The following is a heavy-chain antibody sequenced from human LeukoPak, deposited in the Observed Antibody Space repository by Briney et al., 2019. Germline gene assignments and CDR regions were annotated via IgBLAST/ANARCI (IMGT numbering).Heavy chain of an antibody. D-gene: IGHD3-3*01. Sequence: PGRSLRLSCAASEFTFSNYWMHWVRQAPGKGLVWVSRINSDGSSTSYADSVKGRFTISRDNAKNTLYLQMNSLRVEDTAVYYCARGFTIFGVVNDGFDIWGQGTTVTVSS. V-gene: IGHV3-74*01. J-gene: IGHJ3*02. CDR3: ARGFTIFGVVNDGFDI. CDR1: EFTFSNYW. CDR2: INSDGSST.